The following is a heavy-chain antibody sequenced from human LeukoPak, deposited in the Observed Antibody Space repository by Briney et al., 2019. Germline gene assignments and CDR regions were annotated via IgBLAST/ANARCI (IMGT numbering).Heavy chain of an antibody. D-gene: IGHD3-3*01. V-gene: IGHV4-34*01. Sequence: PSETLSLTCAVYGGSFSGYYWSWIRQPPGKGLEWIGEINHSGSTNYNPSLKSRVTISVDTSKNQSSLKLSSVTAADTAVYYCARVARLRFLEWLSTHDAFDIWGQGTMVTVSS. CDR3: ARVARLRFLEWLSTHDAFDI. J-gene: IGHJ3*02. CDR1: GGSFSGYY. CDR2: INHSGST.